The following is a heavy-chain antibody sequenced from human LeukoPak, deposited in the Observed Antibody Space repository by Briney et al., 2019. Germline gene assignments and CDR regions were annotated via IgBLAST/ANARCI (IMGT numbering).Heavy chain of an antibody. Sequence: SGEPQRLSCAASGFTFSNFGMHWVRQAPGKGLEWMAVISYDGKVTYYADSVKGRFTISRDNSKNTLYLQMTSLRGEDTALYYCAKERDYRVSTSCDYWGQGTQVTVSS. V-gene: IGHV3-30*18. CDR2: ISYDGKVT. D-gene: IGHD3-10*01. CDR3: AKERDYRVSTSCDY. J-gene: IGHJ4*02. CDR1: GFTFSNFG.